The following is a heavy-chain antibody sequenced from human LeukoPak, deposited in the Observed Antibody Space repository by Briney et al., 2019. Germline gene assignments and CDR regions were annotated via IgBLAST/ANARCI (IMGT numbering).Heavy chain of an antibody. D-gene: IGHD2/OR15-2a*01. CDR1: GFAFSSYG. Sequence: GGTLRLSCAASGFAFSSYGMHWVRQATGKGLEWVALIYYDGSNKYYADSVKGRFTISRDNSKNTLYLQMDSLRAEDTAVYYCAREIGYFDYWGQGTLVTVSS. CDR3: AREIGYFDY. CDR2: IYYDGSNK. J-gene: IGHJ4*02. V-gene: IGHV3-33*01.